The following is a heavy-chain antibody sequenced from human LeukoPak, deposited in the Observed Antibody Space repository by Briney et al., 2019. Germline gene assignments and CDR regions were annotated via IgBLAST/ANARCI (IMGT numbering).Heavy chain of an antibody. Sequence: GSLRLSCAASGFTFSSYSMNWVRQTPGKGLEWIGEISHSGSTNYNPSLKSRLTISVDMSKNQFSLKLSSVTAADTAVYYCARGLDFGSGWWQINWYFDLWGRGTLVTVSS. CDR2: ISHSGST. J-gene: IGHJ2*01. CDR3: ARGLDFGSGWWQINWYFDL. V-gene: IGHV4-34*01. D-gene: IGHD6-19*01. CDR1: GFTFSSYS.